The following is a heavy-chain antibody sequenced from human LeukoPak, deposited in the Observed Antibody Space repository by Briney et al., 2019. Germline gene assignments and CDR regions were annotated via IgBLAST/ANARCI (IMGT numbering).Heavy chain of an antibody. D-gene: IGHD2-21*01. CDR3: ARLLASHIDYYFDY. V-gene: IGHV4-39*01. CDR2: IYYSGST. Sequence: SETLSLTCTVSGGSISSSSYYWGWIRQPPGKGLEWIGSIYYSGSTYYNPSLKSRVTISVDTSKNQFSLKLSSVTAADTAVYYCARLLASHIDYYFDYWGQGTLVTASS. CDR1: GGSISSSSYY. J-gene: IGHJ4*02.